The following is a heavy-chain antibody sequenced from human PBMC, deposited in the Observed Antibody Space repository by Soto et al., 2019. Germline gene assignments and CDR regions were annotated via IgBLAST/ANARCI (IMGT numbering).Heavy chain of an antibody. J-gene: IGHJ4*02. CDR1: GFTVSSNY. CDR3: ARDDSTGAYFDY. Sequence: LRLSCAASGFTVSSNYMSWVRQAPGKGLEWVSIIYSGGSTSYADSVKGRFTISRDNSKNTLYLQMNSLRAEDTAVYYCARDDSTGAYFDYWGQGTLVTVSS. D-gene: IGHD3-22*01. V-gene: IGHV3-53*01. CDR2: IYSGGST.